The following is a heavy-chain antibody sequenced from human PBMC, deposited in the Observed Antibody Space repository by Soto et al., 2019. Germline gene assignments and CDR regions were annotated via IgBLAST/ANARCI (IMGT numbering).Heavy chain of an antibody. CDR3: ARDKFYDFWSGYSSDYYYYGMDV. D-gene: IGHD3-3*01. J-gene: IGHJ6*02. V-gene: IGHV6-1*01. CDR1: GDSVSSNSAA. Sequence: SQTLSLTCAISGDSVSSNSAAWNWIRQSPSRGLEWLGRTYYRSKWYNDYAVSVKSRITINPDTSKNQFSLQLNSVTPEDTAVYYCARDKFYDFWSGYSSDYYYYGMDVWGQGTTVTVS. CDR2: TYYRSKWYN.